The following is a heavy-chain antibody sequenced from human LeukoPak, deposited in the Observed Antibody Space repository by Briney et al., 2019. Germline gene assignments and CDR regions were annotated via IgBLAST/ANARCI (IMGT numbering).Heavy chain of an antibody. Sequence: QSGGSLRLSCAASGFTFDDYAMHWVRHAPGKGLEWVSGISWNSGSIGYADSVKGRFTISRDNAKNSLYLQMNSLRDDDTAIYYCVKDSSYRHVAAEGYCDFWGQGTLVTVSS. CDR1: GFTFDDYA. CDR3: VKDSSYRHVAAEGYCDF. CDR2: ISWNSGSI. D-gene: IGHD6-13*01. J-gene: IGHJ4*02. V-gene: IGHV3-9*01.